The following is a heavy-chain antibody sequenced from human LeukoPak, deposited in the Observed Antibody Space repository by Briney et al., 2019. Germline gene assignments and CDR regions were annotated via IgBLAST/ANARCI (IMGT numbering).Heavy chain of an antibody. J-gene: IGHJ4*02. D-gene: IGHD6-19*01. CDR1: GYSFTSYW. CDR3: ARQYSSGWYYFDY. Sequence: GESLKISCKGSGYSFTSYWIGWVRQMPGKGLEWMGIIYPDDSDTTYSPSFQGQVTISADKSISTAYLQWSSLKASDTAMYYCARQYSSGWYYFDYWGQGTLVTVSS. CDR2: IYPDDSDT. V-gene: IGHV5-51*01.